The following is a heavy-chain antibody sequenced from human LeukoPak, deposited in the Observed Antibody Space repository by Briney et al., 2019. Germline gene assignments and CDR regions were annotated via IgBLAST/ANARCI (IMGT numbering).Heavy chain of an antibody. V-gene: IGHV4-39*01. D-gene: IGHD1-26*01. Sequence: SETLSLTCTVSGGSISSSSYYWGWIRQPPGKGLEWIGSIYYSGSTYYNPSLKSRVTISVDTSKNQFSLKLSSVTAADTAVYYCARSRSGGYKRWYYFDYWGQGTLVTVSS. J-gene: IGHJ4*02. CDR1: GGSISSSSYY. CDR3: ARSRSGGYKRWYYFDY. CDR2: IYYSGST.